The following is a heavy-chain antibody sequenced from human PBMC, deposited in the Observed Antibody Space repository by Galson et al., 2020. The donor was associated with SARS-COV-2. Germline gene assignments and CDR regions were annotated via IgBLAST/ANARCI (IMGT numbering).Heavy chain of an antibody. CDR2: ISYSGST. CDR3: ARDPAPLYGDNYYYGMDV. CDR1: EATMRRYY. J-gene: IGHJ6*02. D-gene: IGHD4-17*01. V-gene: IGHV4-59*01. Sequence: ETSETLSLTCSVSEATMRRYYWSWIRQPPGKGLEWIGYISYSGSTSYNPSLRSRVTISVDLSKNQLSLKVTSVSAADTAVYYCARDPAPLYGDNYYYGMDVWGRGTTVTVSS.